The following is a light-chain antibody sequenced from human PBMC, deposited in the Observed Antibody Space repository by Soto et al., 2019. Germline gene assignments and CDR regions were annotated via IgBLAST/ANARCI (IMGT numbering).Light chain of an antibody. CDR3: AAWDDSLNGVV. J-gene: IGLJ2*01. CDR1: SSNIGSNT. CDR2: YNN. V-gene: IGLV1-44*01. Sequence: QSVLTQPPSTSGTPGQRVTISCSGASSNIGSNTVNWYQHLPGTAPKLLIYYNNQRPSGVPDRFSGSRFGTSAPLAITGLQSGDDAYYYCAAWDDSLNGVVFGGGTKLTVL.